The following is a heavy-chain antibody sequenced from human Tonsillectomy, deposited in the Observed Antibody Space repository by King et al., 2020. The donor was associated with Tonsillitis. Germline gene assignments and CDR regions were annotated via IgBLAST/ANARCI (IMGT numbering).Heavy chain of an antibody. CDR1: GFTFSSYT. CDR2: IISISEFI. D-gene: IGHD3-10*01. J-gene: IGHJ4*02. V-gene: IGHV3-21*01. CDR3: AKTPGSYDYSFDK. Sequence: QLVQSGGGLVKPGGSLRLSCAASGFTFSSYTMNWVRQAPGKGLEWVSSIISISEFIYYADSLKGRFTISRDNAKNSLYLQMNSLRAEDTAVYFCAKTPGSYDYSFDKWGQGTLVTVSS.